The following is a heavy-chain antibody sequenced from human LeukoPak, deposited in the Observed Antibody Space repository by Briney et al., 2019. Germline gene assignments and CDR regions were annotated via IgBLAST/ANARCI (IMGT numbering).Heavy chain of an antibody. CDR2: ISYDGSNK. V-gene: IGHV3-30*03. CDR3: ATIWSVVDAFDI. CDR1: GFTFSSYG. Sequence: GGSLRLSCAASGFTFSSYGMHWVRQAPGKGLEWVAVISYDGSNKYYADSVKGRFTISRDNSKNTLYLQMNSLRAEDTAVYYCATIWSVVDAFDIWGQGTMVTVSS. D-gene: IGHD2-15*01. J-gene: IGHJ3*02.